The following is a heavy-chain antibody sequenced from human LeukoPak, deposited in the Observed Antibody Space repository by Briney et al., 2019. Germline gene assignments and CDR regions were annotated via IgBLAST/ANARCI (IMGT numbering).Heavy chain of an antibody. Sequence: SVKVSCKASGGTFSSYAISWVRQAPGQGLEWMGGIIPIFGTANYAQKFQGRVTITTDESTSTAYMELSSLRSEDTAVYYCARDPLDFWSGYYIGWFDPWCQGTLVTVSS. CDR2: IIPIFGTA. CDR1: GGTFSSYA. CDR3: ARDPLDFWSGYYIGWFDP. D-gene: IGHD3-3*01. V-gene: IGHV1-69*05. J-gene: IGHJ5*02.